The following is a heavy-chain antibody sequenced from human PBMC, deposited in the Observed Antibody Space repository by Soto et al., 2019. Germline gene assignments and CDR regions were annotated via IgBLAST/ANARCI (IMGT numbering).Heavy chain of an antibody. CDR1: GSTFTVYY. CDR3: ARDLAKGGGSAGFDY. V-gene: IGHV1-2*02. Sequence: QVQLVQSGAEVKKPGASVNVSCKASGSTFTVYYMHWVRQAPGQGLEWMGWINPKSGGTMYPQKFQGRVTMIWDTSISTAYLALTRLRSDDTAVYYCARDLAKGGGSAGFDYWGQGTLVTVSS. D-gene: IGHD1-26*01. J-gene: IGHJ4*02. CDR2: INPKSGGT.